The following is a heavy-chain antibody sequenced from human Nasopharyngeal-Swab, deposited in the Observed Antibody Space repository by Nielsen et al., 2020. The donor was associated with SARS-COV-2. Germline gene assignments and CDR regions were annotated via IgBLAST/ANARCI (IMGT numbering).Heavy chain of an antibody. CDR2: ISHSSSTI. D-gene: IGHD3-3*01. J-gene: IGHJ6*02. Sequence: GGSLRLSCAASGFTFSTYSMNWVRQAPGKGLEWVSYISHSSSTIYYADSVNGRFTISRDNAKNSLYLQMNSLRAEDTAVYYCARDGLDYDFWSAYFMDVWGQGTTVTVSS. CDR1: GFTFSTYS. CDR3: ARDGLDYDFWSAYFMDV. V-gene: IGHV3-48*04.